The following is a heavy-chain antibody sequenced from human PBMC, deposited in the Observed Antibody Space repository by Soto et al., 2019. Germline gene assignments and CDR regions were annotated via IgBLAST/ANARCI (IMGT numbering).Heavy chain of an antibody. CDR1: DGSISSGGYY. CDR2: IYYSGST. CDR3: ARDRASPPLPHIDY. D-gene: IGHD2-21*01. V-gene: IGHV4-31*03. Sequence: PFQLMSLTCTVSDGSISSGGYYCSWIRQHPGKGLEWIGYIYYSGSTYYNPSLKSRVTISVDTSKNQFSLKLSSVTAADTAVYYCARDRASPPLPHIDYWGQGTLVTVSS. J-gene: IGHJ4*02.